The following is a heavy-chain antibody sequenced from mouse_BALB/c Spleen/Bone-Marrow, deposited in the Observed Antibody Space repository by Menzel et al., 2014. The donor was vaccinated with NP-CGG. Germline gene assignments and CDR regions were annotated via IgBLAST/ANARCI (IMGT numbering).Heavy chain of an antibody. Sequence: EVQRVESGPELVKPGASVKISSKASGYSFTGYFMNWVMQSHGKSLEWIGRINPYNGDTFYNQKFKGKATLTADKSSNTAHMELRSLASEDSAVYYCARIYDYDRGAWFAYWGQGTLVTVSA. CDR2: INPYNGDT. CDR3: ARIYDYDRGAWFAY. D-gene: IGHD2-4*01. CDR1: GYSFTGYF. V-gene: IGHV1-20*02. J-gene: IGHJ3*01.